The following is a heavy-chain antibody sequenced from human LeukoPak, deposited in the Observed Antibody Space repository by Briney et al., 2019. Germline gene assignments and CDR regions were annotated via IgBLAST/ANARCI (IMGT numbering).Heavy chain of an antibody. Sequence: GGSLRLSCAASGFTLSNAWMSWVRQAPGKGLEWVSYIDKTSSNIYYADSVKGRFIISRDNAKNSLYLQMNSLRDEDSALYYCAREAYWGGSVKGFDSWGQGTLVIVSS. D-gene: IGHD7-27*01. CDR2: IDKTSSNI. CDR1: GFTLSNAW. CDR3: AREAYWGGSVKGFDS. V-gene: IGHV3-48*02. J-gene: IGHJ4*02.